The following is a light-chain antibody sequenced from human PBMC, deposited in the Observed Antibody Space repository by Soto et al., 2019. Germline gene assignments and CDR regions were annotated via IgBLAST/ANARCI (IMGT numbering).Light chain of an antibody. J-gene: IGLJ1*01. CDR3: AAWDDSLNGYV. V-gene: IGLV1-44*01. Sequence: QSALTQPPSASGTPGQRVPISCSGSSSNIGTNTVNWYQHLPGTAPKLLIYSNNQRPSGVPDRFSGSTSGTSASLAISGLQSEDEADYYCAAWDDSLNGYVFGTGTKLTV. CDR2: SNN. CDR1: SSNIGTNT.